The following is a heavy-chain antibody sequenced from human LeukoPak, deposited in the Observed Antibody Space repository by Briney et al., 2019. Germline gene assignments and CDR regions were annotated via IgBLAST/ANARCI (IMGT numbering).Heavy chain of an antibody. CDR3: ARAGYYYDSSGYQFDY. CDR1: GGSISSYY. Sequence: SETLSLTCTVSGGSISSYYWSWIRQPAGKGLEWIGRIYTSGSTNYNPSLKSRVTMSVDTSKNQFSLKLSSVTAADTAVYYCARAGYYYDSSGYQFDYWGQGTLVTVSS. CDR2: IYTSGST. V-gene: IGHV4-4*07. D-gene: IGHD3-22*01. J-gene: IGHJ4*02.